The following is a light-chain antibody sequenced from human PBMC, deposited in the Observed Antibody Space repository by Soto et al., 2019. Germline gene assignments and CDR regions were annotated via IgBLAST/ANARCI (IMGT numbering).Light chain of an antibody. V-gene: IGKV3-15*01. Sequence: IVMTQSPATLSVSPGERATLSCRASQSVSSNLAWYQQKSGQAPRLLIYGASTRATGIPVRFSGSGSGTEFTLTISSLQSEDFAVYYCQQYDNWRWTFGQGTKVEI. CDR2: GAS. CDR1: QSVSSN. CDR3: QQYDNWRWT. J-gene: IGKJ1*01.